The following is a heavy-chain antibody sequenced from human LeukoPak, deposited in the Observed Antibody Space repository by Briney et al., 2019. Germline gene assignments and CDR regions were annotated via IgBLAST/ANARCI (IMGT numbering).Heavy chain of an antibody. CDR2: ISYDGSNK. CDR1: GFTFSSYA. J-gene: IGHJ4*02. CDR3: ARDPPDGIVVVVAAPGDDY. D-gene: IGHD2-15*01. V-gene: IGHV3-30-3*01. Sequence: GRSLRLSCAASGFTFSSYAMHWVRQAPGKGLEWVAVISYDGSNKYYADSVKGRFTISRDNSKNTLYLQMNSLRAEDTAVYYCARDPPDGIVVVVAAPGDDYWGQGTLVTVSS.